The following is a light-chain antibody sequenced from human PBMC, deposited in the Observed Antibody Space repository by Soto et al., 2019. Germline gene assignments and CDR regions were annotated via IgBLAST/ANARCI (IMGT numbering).Light chain of an antibody. CDR1: QSISSY. J-gene: IGKJ1*01. Sequence: DIQMTQSPSSLSASVGDRVTITCRASQSISSYLNWYQQKPGKAPKLLIYAASSLQSWVPSRFTGSGSGTDFTLTISSLQPEDFATYYCQQRYSTPRTFGQGTKGEIK. V-gene: IGKV1-39*01. CDR2: AAS. CDR3: QQRYSTPRT.